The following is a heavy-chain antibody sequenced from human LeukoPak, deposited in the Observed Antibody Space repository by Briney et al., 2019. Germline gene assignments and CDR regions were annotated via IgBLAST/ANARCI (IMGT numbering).Heavy chain of an antibody. J-gene: IGHJ5*02. Sequence: GGSLRLSCAASGFTFSVYAMTWVRQAPGKGLEWVSTIVGSGGSTYYADSVKGRFTISRDNSKNTLYLQMNSLTVEDTAVYYCAKSPRSAADNWFDPWGQGTLVTVSS. CDR1: GFTFSVYA. CDR2: IVGSGGST. CDR3: AKSPRSAADNWFDP. D-gene: IGHD6-13*01. V-gene: IGHV3-23*01.